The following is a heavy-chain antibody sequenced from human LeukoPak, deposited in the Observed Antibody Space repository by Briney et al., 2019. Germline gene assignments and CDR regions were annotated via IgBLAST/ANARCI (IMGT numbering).Heavy chain of an antibody. CDR3: ARENIVAVIAATGWFDP. CDR2: IYYGGST. CDR1: SGSISSGDYY. D-gene: IGHD2-15*01. V-gene: IGHV4-30-4*01. J-gene: IGHJ5*02. Sequence: SQTLSLTCTVSSGSISSGDYYWSWIRQPPGKGLEWIGSIYYGGSTYYNPSLKSRVTISVDTSKNQFSLKLSSVTAADTAVFYCARENIVAVIAATGWFDPWGQGTLVTVSS.